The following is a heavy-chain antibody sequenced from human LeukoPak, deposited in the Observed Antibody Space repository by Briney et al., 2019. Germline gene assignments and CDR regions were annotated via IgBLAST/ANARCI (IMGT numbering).Heavy chain of an antibody. D-gene: IGHD3-10*01. CDR2: IYSGGNT. CDR1: GFTVISNY. J-gene: IGHJ4*02. Sequence: GGSLRLSCAASGFTVISNYMSWVRQAPGKGLEWVSVIYSGGNTYYADSVKGRFITSRDNSKNTLYLQMNSLRAEDTAVYYCARAHSGSGSYGLDYWGQGTLVTVSS. V-gene: IGHV3-53*01. CDR3: ARAHSGSGSYGLDY.